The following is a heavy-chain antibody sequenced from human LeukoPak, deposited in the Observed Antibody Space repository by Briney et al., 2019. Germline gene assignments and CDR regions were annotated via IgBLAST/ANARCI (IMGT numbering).Heavy chain of an antibody. CDR1: GFYFIGYY. J-gene: IGHJ4*02. CDR3: ATDPGHSGMDY. V-gene: IGHV1-2*02. Sequence: EASVKVSCKTSGFYFIGYYMHWVRQAPGQGLDWTGWINLQSGGTKYAQKFQDRVTMTSDTSISTAYMDLSRLRSDDTAVYYCATDPGHSGMDYWGQGSLVTVSS. CDR2: INLQSGGT. D-gene: IGHD3-10*01.